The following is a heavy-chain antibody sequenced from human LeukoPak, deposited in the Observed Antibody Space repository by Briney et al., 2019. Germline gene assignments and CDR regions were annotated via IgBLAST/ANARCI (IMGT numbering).Heavy chain of an antibody. CDR1: GYSFTSYW. V-gene: IGHV5-51*01. J-gene: IGHJ4*02. CDR2: IYLGDSDT. CDR3: ARHRLPGYSSSWYKDYFDY. Sequence: GESLKISCKGSGYSFTSYWIGWVRQMPGKGLEWMGIIYLGDSDTRYSPSFQGQVTISADKSISTAYLQWSSLKASDTAMYYCARHRLPGYSSSWYKDYFDYWGQGTLVTVSS. D-gene: IGHD6-13*01.